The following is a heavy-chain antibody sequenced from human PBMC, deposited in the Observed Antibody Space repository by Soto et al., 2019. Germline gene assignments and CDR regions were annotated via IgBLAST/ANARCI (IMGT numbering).Heavy chain of an antibody. V-gene: IGHV3-30*18. J-gene: IGHJ4*02. D-gene: IGHD2-15*01. CDR1: GFTFSNFG. CDR3: VKGSEVARQELDH. Sequence: QVQLVESGGGVVQPGRSPRLSCAASGFTFSNFGMHWVRQAPGKGLEWVAAISSDGGDKYYSHPVKDRFTISRDNSKNTLFLQMNRLRVEDTAVYYCVKGSEVARQELDHWGQGILVTVSS. CDR2: ISSDGGDK.